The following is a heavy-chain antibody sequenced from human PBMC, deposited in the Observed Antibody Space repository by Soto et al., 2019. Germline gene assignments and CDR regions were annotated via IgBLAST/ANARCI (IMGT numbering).Heavy chain of an antibody. V-gene: IGHV4-31*03. J-gene: IGHJ4*02. D-gene: IGHD5-18*01. CDR2: IYYSGST. CDR3: ARDRGYSYGYGFDY. Sequence: SETLSLTCTVSGGSISSVCYYWSWIRQHPGKGLEWIGYIYYSGSTYYNPSLKSRVTISVDTSKNQFSLKLSSVTAADTAVYYCARDRGYSYGYGFDYWGQGTLVTVSS. CDR1: GGSISSVCYY.